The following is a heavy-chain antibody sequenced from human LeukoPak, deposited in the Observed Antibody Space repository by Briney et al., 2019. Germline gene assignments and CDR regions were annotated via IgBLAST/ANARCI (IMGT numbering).Heavy chain of an antibody. Sequence: GGSLRLSCTASGFNFRSAWMSWARQAPGRGLEWVGRVRSKSDAGTMDYAAHVEGRFTISRDDSKNMVYLGMNSLKIEDTAVYYCGGRRVWGNGTVVTVSS. J-gene: IGHJ6*04. CDR2: VRSKSDAGTM. D-gene: IGHD3-16*01. CDR3: GGRRV. V-gene: IGHV3-15*01. CDR1: GFNFRSAW.